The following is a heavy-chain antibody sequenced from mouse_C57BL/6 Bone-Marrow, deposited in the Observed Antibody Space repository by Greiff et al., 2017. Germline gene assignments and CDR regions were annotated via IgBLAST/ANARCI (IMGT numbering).Heavy chain of an antibody. V-gene: IGHV1-81*01. CDR3: ARLELGRRYYAMDY. D-gene: IGHD4-1*01. CDR2: IYPRSGNT. CDR1: GYTFTSYG. J-gene: IGHJ4*01. Sequence: ESGAELARPGASVKLSCKASGYTFTSYGISWVKQRTGQGLEWIGEIYPRSGNTYYNEKFKGKATLTADKSTSTAYMELRSLTSEDSAVYFCARLELGRRYYAMDYCGQGTSATVSS.